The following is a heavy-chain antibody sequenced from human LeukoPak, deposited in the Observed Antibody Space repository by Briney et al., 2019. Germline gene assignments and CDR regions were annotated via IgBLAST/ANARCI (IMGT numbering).Heavy chain of an antibody. CDR3: ARALDYGDKLDY. J-gene: IGHJ4*02. CDR2: IYYSGST. D-gene: IGHD4-17*01. V-gene: IGHV4-59*01. CDR1: GGSISGYY. Sequence: SETLSLTCTVSGGSISGYYWSWIRQPPGKGLEWIGYIYYSGSTNYNPSLKSRVTISVDTSKNQFSLKLSSVTAADTAVYYCARALDYGDKLDYWGQGTLVTVSS.